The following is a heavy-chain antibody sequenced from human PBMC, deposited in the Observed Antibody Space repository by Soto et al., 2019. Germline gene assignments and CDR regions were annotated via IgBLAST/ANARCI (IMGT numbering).Heavy chain of an antibody. CDR3: AKDLRHAIAAAVIA. D-gene: IGHD6-13*01. Sequence: GGSLRLSCAASGFTFSSYAMSWVRQAPGKGLEWVSAISGSGGSTYYADSVKGRFTISRDNSKNTLYLQMNSLRAEDTAVYYCAKDLRHAIAAAVIASGQGTLVTVSS. V-gene: IGHV3-23*01. CDR1: GFTFSSYA. CDR2: ISGSGGST. J-gene: IGHJ5*02.